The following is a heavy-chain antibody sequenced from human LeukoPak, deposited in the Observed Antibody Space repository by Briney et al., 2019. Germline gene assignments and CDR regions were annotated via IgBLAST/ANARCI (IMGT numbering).Heavy chain of an antibody. V-gene: IGHV3-48*04. CDR1: GFTFSSYS. Sequence: GGSLRLSCAGSGFTFSSYSMNWVRQFPGKGLEWVSYISDSSSTIYYADSVKGRFTISRDNAKNLLYLQMNSLRVEDTALYYCAAAGDYWGQGTLVTVSS. CDR3: AAAGDY. D-gene: IGHD6-25*01. CDR2: ISDSSSTI. J-gene: IGHJ4*02.